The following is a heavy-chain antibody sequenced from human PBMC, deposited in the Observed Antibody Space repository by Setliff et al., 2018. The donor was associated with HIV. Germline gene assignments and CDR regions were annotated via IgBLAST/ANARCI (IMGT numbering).Heavy chain of an antibody. D-gene: IGHD3-10*01. CDR3: ARVGDYGSGGWFDP. CDR2: IYYSGST. J-gene: IGHJ5*02. CDR1: GGSISSSSYY. V-gene: IGHV4-39*07. Sequence: SETLSLTCTVSGGSISSSSYYWAWIRQPPGKGLEWIGNIYYSGSTYCNPSLKSRVTISVDTSKNQFSLKLSSVTAADTAVYYCARVGDYGSGGWFDPWGQGTLVTVSS.